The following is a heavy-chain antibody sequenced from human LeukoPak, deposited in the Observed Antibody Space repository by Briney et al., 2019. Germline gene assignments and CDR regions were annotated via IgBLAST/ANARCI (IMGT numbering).Heavy chain of an antibody. CDR2: IYYSGST. V-gene: IGHV4-59*08. J-gene: IGHJ5*02. D-gene: IGHD3-10*01. CDR3: ARTGWFGDRFDP. CDR1: GGSISSYY. Sequence: PSETLSLTCTVSGGSISSYYWSWIRQPPGKGLEWIGYIYYSGSTNYNPSLKSRVTISVDTSKNQFSLKLSSVTAVDTAVYYCARTGWFGDRFDPWGQGTLVTVSS.